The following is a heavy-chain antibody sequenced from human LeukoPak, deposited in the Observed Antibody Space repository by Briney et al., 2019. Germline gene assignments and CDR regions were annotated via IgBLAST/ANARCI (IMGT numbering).Heavy chain of an antibody. CDR3: ARGQRGCSSTSCYSYWYFDL. D-gene: IGHD2-2*02. V-gene: IGHV4-39*07. CDR1: GGSISSSSYY. Sequence: SETLSLTCTVSGGSISSSSYYWGWIRQPPGKGLEWIGSIYYSGSTYYNPSLKSRVTISVDTSKIQFSLKLSSVTAADTAVYYCARGQRGCSSTSCYSYWYFDLWGRGTLVTVSS. CDR2: IYYSGST. J-gene: IGHJ2*01.